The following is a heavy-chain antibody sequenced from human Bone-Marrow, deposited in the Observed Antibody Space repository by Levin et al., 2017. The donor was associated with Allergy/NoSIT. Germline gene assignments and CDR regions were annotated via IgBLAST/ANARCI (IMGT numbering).Heavy chain of an antibody. D-gene: IGHD3-3*01. J-gene: IGHJ6*03. CDR2: IFSNDEK. CDR3: ARIKGDFWSGYLLGYYYYMDV. CDR1: GFSLSNARMG. V-gene: IGHV2-26*01. Sequence: SGPTLVKPTETLTLTCTVSGFSLSNARMGVSWIRQPPGKALEWLAHIFSNDEKSYSTSLKSRLTISKDTSKSQVVLTMTNMDPVDTATYYCARIKGDFWSGYLLGYYYYMDVWGKGTTVTVSS.